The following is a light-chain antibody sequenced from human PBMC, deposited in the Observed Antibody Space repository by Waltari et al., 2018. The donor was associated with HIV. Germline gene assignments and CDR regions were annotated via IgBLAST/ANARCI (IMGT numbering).Light chain of an antibody. CDR1: QSISSY. Sequence: DIQMTQSASSLSASVGDRVTITCRASQSISSYLNWYQQKQGKAPKFLIYAASSLQSGVPSRFRGSGSGTEFTLTISSLQPEDFATYYCQQSYSTPYTFGQGTKLEIK. CDR2: AAS. CDR3: QQSYSTPYT. V-gene: IGKV1-39*01. J-gene: IGKJ2*01.